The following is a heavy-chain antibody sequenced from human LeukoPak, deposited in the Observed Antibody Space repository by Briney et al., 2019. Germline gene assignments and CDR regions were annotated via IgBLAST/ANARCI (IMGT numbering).Heavy chain of an antibody. CDR3: ARVATYYDSSGQFDY. CDR2: INPNSGGT. J-gene: IGHJ4*02. V-gene: IGHV1-2*02. CDR1: GYTFTGYY. D-gene: IGHD3-22*01. Sequence: ASVKVSCKASGYTFTGYYMHWVRQAPGQGLEWMGWINPNSGGTNYAQKFQGRVTMTRDTSISTACMELSRPRSDDTAVYYCARVATYYDSSGQFDYWGQGTLVTVSS.